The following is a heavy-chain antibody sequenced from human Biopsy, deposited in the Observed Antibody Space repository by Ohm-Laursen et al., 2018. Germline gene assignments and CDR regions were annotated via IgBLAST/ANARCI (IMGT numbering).Heavy chain of an antibody. Sequence: SETLSLTCTVSGGSASSNTNYWAWIRQPPGKGLEWIGSIFYSGIIYYNPSLKSRVSISVDTSKNQFSLNLNSVTAADTAVYYCARHPTGFWFDPWGQGTLVIVSS. CDR2: IFYSGII. CDR1: GGSASSNTNY. J-gene: IGHJ5*02. V-gene: IGHV4-39*01. CDR3: ARHPTGFWFDP.